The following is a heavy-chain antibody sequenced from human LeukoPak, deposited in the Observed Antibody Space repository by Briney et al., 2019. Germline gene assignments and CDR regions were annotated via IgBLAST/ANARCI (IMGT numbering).Heavy chain of an antibody. D-gene: IGHD3-9*01. J-gene: IGHJ4*02. CDR3: TRQRPQTGTFDY. CDR1: GFSFSDSP. V-gene: IGHV3-73*01. CDR2: VRDRANSYAT. Sequence: GGSPRISCAAPGFSFSDSPFHWVRQASRKRLEWVCRVRDRANSYATGYAASVEGRFTISRDDSENTAYLQMNSLIIEDTAVYYCTRQRPQTGTFDYWGQGVLVTVSS.